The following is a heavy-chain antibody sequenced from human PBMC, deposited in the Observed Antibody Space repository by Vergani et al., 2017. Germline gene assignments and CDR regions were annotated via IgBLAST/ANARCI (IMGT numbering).Heavy chain of an antibody. CDR2: IYHSGST. CDR3: ARDHGSGYLLGWFDP. CDR1: GGSISSGDYS. J-gene: IGHJ5*02. V-gene: IGHV4-30-2*01. Sequence: QLQLQESGSGLVKPSQTLSLTCAVSGGSISSGDYSWSWIRQPPGKGLEWIGYIYHSGSTYYNPSLKSRVTISVDTSKNQFSLKLSSVTAADTAVYYCARDHGSGYLLGWFDPWGQGTLVTVSS. D-gene: IGHD3-3*01.